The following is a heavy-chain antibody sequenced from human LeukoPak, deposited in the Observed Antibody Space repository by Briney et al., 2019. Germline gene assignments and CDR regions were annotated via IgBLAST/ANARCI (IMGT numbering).Heavy chain of an antibody. CDR1: GLNFDDSA. J-gene: IGHJ4*02. D-gene: IGHD1-1*01. Sequence: GGSLRLSCVASGLNFDDSAMHWVRQAPGKGLEWVSLISADGGSTFSADSVKGRFSISRDNSKNSLYLQMNSLRSEGTAMYYCAKESGKFDYWGQGTLVAVAS. CDR3: AKESGKFDY. V-gene: IGHV3-43*02. CDR2: ISADGGST.